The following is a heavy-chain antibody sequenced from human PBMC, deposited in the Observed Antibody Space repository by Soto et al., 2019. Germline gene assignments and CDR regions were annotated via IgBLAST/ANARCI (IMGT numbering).Heavy chain of an antibody. D-gene: IGHD3-10*01. J-gene: IGHJ4*02. Sequence: SETLSLTCTVSGGSISSSSYYWGWIRQPPGKGLEWIGSIYYSGSTNYNPSLKSRVTISVDTSKSQFSLKLSSVTAADTAVYYCARGLLSPRISMVRGVMIDYWGQGTLVTVSS. V-gene: IGHV4-39*07. CDR1: GGSISSSSYY. CDR3: ARGLLSPRISMVRGVMIDY. CDR2: IYYSGST.